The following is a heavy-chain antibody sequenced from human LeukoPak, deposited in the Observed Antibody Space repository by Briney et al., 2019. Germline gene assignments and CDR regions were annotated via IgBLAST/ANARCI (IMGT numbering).Heavy chain of an antibody. Sequence: PGGSLRLSCAASGFTFSSYSLSWVRQAPGKGLEWVSYISSSSNTIYYADSVKGRFTISRDNAKNSLYLQMNSLRAEDTAVYYCARDLGQYYDTSDNWFDPWGQGTLVTVSS. D-gene: IGHD3-22*01. V-gene: IGHV3-48*01. CDR1: GFTFSSYS. CDR3: ARDLGQYYDTSDNWFDP. J-gene: IGHJ5*02. CDR2: ISSSSNTI.